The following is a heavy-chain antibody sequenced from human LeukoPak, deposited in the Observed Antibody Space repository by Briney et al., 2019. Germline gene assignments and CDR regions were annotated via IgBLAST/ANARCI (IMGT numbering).Heavy chain of an antibody. J-gene: IGHJ4*02. V-gene: IGHV4-39*01. CDR3: ARGRGYSYY. Sequence: PSETLSLTCTVSGGSISSRNYYWGWIRQPPGKGLEWIGSIYYSGSTYYNPSLKSRVTISVDTSKNQFSLKLSSVTAADTAVYYCARGRGYSYYWGQGTLVTVSS. D-gene: IGHD5-18*01. CDR2: IYYSGST. CDR1: GGSISSRNYY.